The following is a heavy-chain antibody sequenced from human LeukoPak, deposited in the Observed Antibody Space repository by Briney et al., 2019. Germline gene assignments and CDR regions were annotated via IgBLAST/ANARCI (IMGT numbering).Heavy chain of an antibody. Sequence: SEALSLTCTVSGGSINSHYWSWIRQPPGKGLEWIAFVSFSGSTDYNPSLKSRVTVSVDTSKNQFSLKLSSVTAADTAVYYCTRDRRDGYNYVDIWSQGTLVTVSS. J-gene: IGHJ4*02. CDR3: TRDRRDGYNYVDI. V-gene: IGHV4-59*11. CDR1: GGSINSHY. CDR2: VSFSGST. D-gene: IGHD5-24*01.